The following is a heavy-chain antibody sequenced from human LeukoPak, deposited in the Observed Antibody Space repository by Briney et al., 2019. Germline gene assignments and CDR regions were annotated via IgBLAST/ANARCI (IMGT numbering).Heavy chain of an antibody. CDR1: GGSISSYY. Sequence: PSETLSLTCTVSGGSISSYYWSWIRQPPGKGLEWIGYIYYSGSTNYNPSLKSRVTISVDTSKNQFSLKLSSVPAADTAVYYCASWDSSGYDAFDIWGQGTMVTVSS. V-gene: IGHV4-59*01. CDR3: ASWDSSGYDAFDI. CDR2: IYYSGST. D-gene: IGHD3-22*01. J-gene: IGHJ3*02.